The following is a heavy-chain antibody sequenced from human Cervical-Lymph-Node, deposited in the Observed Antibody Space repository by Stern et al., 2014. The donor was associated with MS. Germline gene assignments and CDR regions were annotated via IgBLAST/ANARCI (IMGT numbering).Heavy chain of an antibody. CDR2: IIPIFGIA. D-gene: IGHD5-18*01. V-gene: IGHV1-69*17. J-gene: IGHJ6*02. CDR1: GGTFSSYA. Sequence: QVQLVQSGAEVKKPGSSVKVSCKASGGTFSSYAISWVRQAPGQGLEWMGGIIPIFGIANYAQKFQGRVTITADKSTSTAYMELSSLRSEDTAVYYCARDIVDTAMVAGPYYYYYGMDVWGQGTTVTVSS. CDR3: ARDIVDTAMVAGPYYYYYGMDV.